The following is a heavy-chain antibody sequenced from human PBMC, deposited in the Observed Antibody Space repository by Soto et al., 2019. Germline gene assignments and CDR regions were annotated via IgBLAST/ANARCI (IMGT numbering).Heavy chain of an antibody. J-gene: IGHJ4*02. CDR3: AREPRHYYYDSSGYFDY. Sequence: QVQLVQSGAEVKKPGSSVKVSCKASGGTFSSYAISWVRQAPGQGLEWMGGIIPIFGTANYAQKFQGRVTIPADESTSTAYRELSGVSSGDTAVYYCAREPRHYYYDSSGYFDYWGQGTLVTVSS. D-gene: IGHD3-22*01. V-gene: IGHV1-69*01. CDR1: GGTFSSYA. CDR2: IIPIFGTA.